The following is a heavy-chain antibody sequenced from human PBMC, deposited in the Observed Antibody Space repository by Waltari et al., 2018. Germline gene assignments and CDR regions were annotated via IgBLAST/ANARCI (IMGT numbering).Heavy chain of an antibody. CDR1: GFLFTDYG. Sequence: QENLVESGGGVVQPGRSLRLSCEASGFLFTDYGLHCVRQAPGKGMKWVAVMSNDGTTKFYADSVKGRFTIFRDNSKHFLYLQMDSLRTDDTAVYYCAKANRKQDYFYYYGMDVWGQGTTVTVSS. CDR2: MSNDGTTK. CDR3: AKANRKQDYFYYYGMDV. J-gene: IGHJ6*02. V-gene: IGHV3-30*18.